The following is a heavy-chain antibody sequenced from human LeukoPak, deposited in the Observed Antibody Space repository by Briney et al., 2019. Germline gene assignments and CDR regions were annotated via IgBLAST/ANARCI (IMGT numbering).Heavy chain of an antibody. J-gene: IGHJ4*02. V-gene: IGHV4-34*01. CDR3: ARHRRVTPFDY. CDR2: INHSGST. Sequence: PSETLSLTCAVYGGSFSGYYWSWIRQPPGKGLEWIREINHSGSTNYNPSLKSRVTISVDTSKNQFSLKLSSVTAADTAVYYCARHRRVTPFDYWGQGTLVTVSS. D-gene: IGHD2-21*02. CDR1: GGSFSGYY.